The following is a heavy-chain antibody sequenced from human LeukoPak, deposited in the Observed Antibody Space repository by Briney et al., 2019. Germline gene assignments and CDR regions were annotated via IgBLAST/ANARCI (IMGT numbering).Heavy chain of an antibody. CDR3: ASSITIFGVVIYY. D-gene: IGHD3-3*01. V-gene: IGHV4-31*11. CDR1: GGSFSGYY. CDR2: IYYSGST. J-gene: IGHJ4*02. Sequence: PSETLSLTCAVYGGSFSGYYWSWIRQHPGKGLEWIGYIYYSGSTYYNPSLKSRVTISVDTSKNQFSLKLSSVTAADTAVYYCASSITIFGVVIYYWGQGTLVTVSS.